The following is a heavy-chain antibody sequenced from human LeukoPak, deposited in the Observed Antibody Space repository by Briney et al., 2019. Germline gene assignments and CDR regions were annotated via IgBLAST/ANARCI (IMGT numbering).Heavy chain of an antibody. D-gene: IGHD3-3*01. Sequence: PSETLSLTCTVSGGSISSYYWSWIRQPPGKGLEWIGYIYYSGSTNYNPSLKSRVTISVDTSKNQFSLKLSSVTAADTAVYYCARPRWSGYYRDAFDIWGQGTMVTVSS. CDR1: GGSISSYY. J-gene: IGHJ3*02. CDR2: IYYSGST. CDR3: ARPRWSGYYRDAFDI. V-gene: IGHV4-59*01.